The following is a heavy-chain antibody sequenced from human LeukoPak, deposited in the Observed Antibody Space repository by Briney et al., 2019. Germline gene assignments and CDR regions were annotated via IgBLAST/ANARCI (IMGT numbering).Heavy chain of an antibody. CDR3: ARDPLYYDSSGYLFDY. Sequence: ASVKVSCKASGYTFTDYYMHWVRQAPGQGLERMGRINPNSGGTKIAQKFQGRVTMTRDTSISTAYMELSGLRSDDTAVYYCARDPLYYDSSGYLFDYWGQGTLVTVSS. CDR2: INPNSGGT. J-gene: IGHJ4*02. V-gene: IGHV1-2*06. CDR1: GYTFTDYY. D-gene: IGHD3-22*01.